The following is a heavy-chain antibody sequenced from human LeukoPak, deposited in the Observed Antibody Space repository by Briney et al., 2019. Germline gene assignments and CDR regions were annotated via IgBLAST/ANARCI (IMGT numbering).Heavy chain of an antibody. CDR3: TKGYYEPFDS. Sequence: SETLSLTCTVSGASVNSYYWDWIRQPPGKGLEWIGYISDSGRTYYNPSLKSRVTISLGTSNNQFSLRLTSVTAADSAMYYCTKGYYEPFDSWGQGTLVTVSS. J-gene: IGHJ4*02. V-gene: IGHV4-59*02. CDR1: GASVNSYY. CDR2: ISDSGRT. D-gene: IGHD3-22*01.